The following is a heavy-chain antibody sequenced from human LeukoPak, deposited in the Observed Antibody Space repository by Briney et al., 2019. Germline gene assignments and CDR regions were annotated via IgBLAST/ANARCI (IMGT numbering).Heavy chain of an antibody. Sequence: GGSLRLSCAASGFTFSDYSMNWVRQAPGKGLECVSYISSDRKTTWYADSVKGRFTSSRDNSKNTLYLQMNSLRAEDTAVYYCAKARQDLDINRILAGFDPWGQGTLVTVSS. CDR2: ISSDRKTT. CDR1: GFTFSDYS. V-gene: IGHV3-48*01. CDR3: AKARQDLDINRILAGFDP. J-gene: IGHJ5*02. D-gene: IGHD3-3*01.